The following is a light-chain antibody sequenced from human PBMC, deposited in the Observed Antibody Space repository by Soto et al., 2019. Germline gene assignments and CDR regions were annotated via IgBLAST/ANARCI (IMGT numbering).Light chain of an antibody. J-gene: IGKJ5*01. CDR3: MQGTHWPIT. CDR2: KVS. Sequence: VLRTSPLYLHVTLGTPASISCRSNQSLVHSDGIAYFSWFQQRPGRSPRRLIYKVSNRDSGVPARFSGSGSGTDFALKISRVEAEDVGVYYCMQGTHWPITFGQGTRLEN. CDR1: QSLVHSDGIAY. V-gene: IGKV2-30*02.